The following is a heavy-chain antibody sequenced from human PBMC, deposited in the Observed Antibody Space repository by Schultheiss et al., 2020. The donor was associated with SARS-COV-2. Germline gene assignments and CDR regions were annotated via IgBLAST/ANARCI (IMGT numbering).Heavy chain of an antibody. CDR1: GGSISSYY. J-gene: IGHJ2*01. Sequence: SETLSLTCTVSGGSISSYYWSWIRQPAGKGLEWIGRIYTSGSTNYNPSLKSRVTMSVDTSKNQFSLKLSSVTAADTAVYYCARPRSRDYSPGHWYFDLWGRGTLVTVSS. CDR2: IYTSGST. CDR3: ARPRSRDYSPGHWYFDL. D-gene: IGHD4-11*01. V-gene: IGHV4-4*07.